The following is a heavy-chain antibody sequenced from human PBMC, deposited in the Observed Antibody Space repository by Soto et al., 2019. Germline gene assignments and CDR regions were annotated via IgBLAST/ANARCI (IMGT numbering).Heavy chain of an antibody. CDR2: IYHSGST. CDR3: ARGYNWNYAGYYFDY. V-gene: IGHV4-30-2*01. CDR1: GGSISSGGYS. D-gene: IGHD1-7*01. Sequence: PSETLSLTCAVSGGSISSGGYSWSWIRQPPGKGLEWIGYIYHSGSTYYNPSLKSRVTISVDRSKNQFSLKLSSVTAADTAVYYCARGYNWNYAGYYFDYWGQGTLVTVSS. J-gene: IGHJ4*02.